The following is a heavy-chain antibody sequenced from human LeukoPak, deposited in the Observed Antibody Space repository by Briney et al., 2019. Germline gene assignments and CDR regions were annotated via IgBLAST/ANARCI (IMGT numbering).Heavy chain of an antibody. Sequence: SVTVSYKPSGYTFTKYEMNWVGLAPGEGLEGMGWVYANSCNTGYPQKFQRRVTITRNTSISTDYMELSSLRSDDTGVCYCARGCSGTYFYYYYGMDVWGQGTTVTVSS. CDR3: ARGCSGTYFYYYYGMDV. D-gene: IGHD3-10*02. V-gene: IGHV1-8*03. CDR1: GYTFTKYE. CDR2: VYANSCNT. J-gene: IGHJ6*02.